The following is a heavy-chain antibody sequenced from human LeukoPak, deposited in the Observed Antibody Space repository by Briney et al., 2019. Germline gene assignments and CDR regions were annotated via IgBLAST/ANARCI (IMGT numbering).Heavy chain of an antibody. Sequence: SVKVSCKASGYTFTGYYMHWVRQAPGQGLEWMGWINPNSGGTNYAQKFQGRVTMTRDTSISTAYMELSRLGSDDTAVYYCARDLRFVVVVAATSAFDIWGQGTMVTVSS. CDR1: GYTFTGYY. V-gene: IGHV1-2*02. CDR2: INPNSGGT. J-gene: IGHJ3*02. D-gene: IGHD2-15*01. CDR3: ARDLRFVVVVAATSAFDI.